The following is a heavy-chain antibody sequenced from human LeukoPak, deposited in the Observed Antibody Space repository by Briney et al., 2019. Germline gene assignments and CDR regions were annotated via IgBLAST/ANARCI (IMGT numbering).Heavy chain of an antibody. J-gene: IGHJ4*02. CDR2: ISYDGSNK. V-gene: IGHV3-30*18. Sequence: KTGGSLRLSCAASGFTFSSYGMHWVRQAPGKGLEWVAVISYDGSNKYYADSVKGRFTISRDNSKNTLYLQMNSLRAEDTAVYYCAKDRSSGWSLDYWGQGTLVTVS. D-gene: IGHD6-19*01. CDR1: GFTFSSYG. CDR3: AKDRSSGWSLDY.